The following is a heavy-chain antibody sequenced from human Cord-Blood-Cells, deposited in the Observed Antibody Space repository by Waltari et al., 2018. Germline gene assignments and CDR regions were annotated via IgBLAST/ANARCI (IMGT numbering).Heavy chain of an antibody. CDR2: IIPILGIA. CDR3: ASSLPSFWSGSS. D-gene: IGHD3-3*01. CDR1: GGTFSSYA. V-gene: IGHV1-69*09. J-gene: IGHJ5*02. Sequence: QVQLVQSGAAVKKPGSSVKVSCKASGGTFSSYAISWVRQAPGQGLEWMGRIIPILGIANYAQKFQGRVTITADKSTSTAYMELSSLRSEDTAVYYCASSLPSFWSGSSWGQGTLVTVSS.